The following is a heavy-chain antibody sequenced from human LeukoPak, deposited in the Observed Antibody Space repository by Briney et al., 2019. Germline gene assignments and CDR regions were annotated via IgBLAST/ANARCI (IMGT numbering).Heavy chain of an antibody. J-gene: IGHJ4*02. V-gene: IGHV4-34*01. Sequence: GSLRLSCAASGFTFSSYGMHWIRQPPGKGLEWIGEINHSGSTNYNPSLKSRVTISVDTSKNQFSLKLSSVTAADTAVYYCARDYGDYVYWGQGTLVTVSS. CDR2: INHSGST. D-gene: IGHD4-17*01. CDR3: ARDYGDYVY. CDR1: GFTFSSYG.